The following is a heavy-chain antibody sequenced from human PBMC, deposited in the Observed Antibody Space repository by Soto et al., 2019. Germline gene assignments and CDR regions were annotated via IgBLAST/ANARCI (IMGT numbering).Heavy chain of an antibody. CDR2: ISAYNGNT. V-gene: IGHV1-18*01. J-gene: IGHJ6*02. Sequence: QVQLVQSGAEVKKPGASVKVSCKASGYTFTSYGISWVRQAPGQGLEWMGWISAYNGNTNYAQKLQGRVTMTTDTSTSTAYMELRSLISDDTAVYYCAREQLADYYCYGMDVWGQGTTVTVSS. CDR1: GYTFTSYG. CDR3: AREQLADYYCYGMDV. D-gene: IGHD6-6*01.